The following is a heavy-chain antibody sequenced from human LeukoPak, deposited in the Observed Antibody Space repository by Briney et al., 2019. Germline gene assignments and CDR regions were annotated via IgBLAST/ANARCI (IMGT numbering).Heavy chain of an antibody. CDR1: GGSISSSSYY. Sequence: SETLSLTCTVSGGSISSSSYYWGWIRQPPGKGLEWIGSIYYSGSTYYNPSLKSRVTISVDTSKNQFSLKLSSVTAADTAVYYCARTYSSSFVSYWGQGTLVTVSS. V-gene: IGHV4-39*07. CDR2: IYYSGST. J-gene: IGHJ4*02. D-gene: IGHD6-13*01. CDR3: ARTYSSSFVSY.